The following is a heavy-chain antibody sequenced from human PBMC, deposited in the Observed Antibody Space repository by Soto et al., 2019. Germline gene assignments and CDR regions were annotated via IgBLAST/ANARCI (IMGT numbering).Heavy chain of an antibody. CDR3: ARDVKIQLWPDGDYYYGMDV. J-gene: IGHJ6*02. V-gene: IGHV1-2*04. CDR1: GYTFTGYY. D-gene: IGHD5-18*01. CDR2: INPNSGGT. Sequence: ASVKVSCKASGYTFTGYYMHWVRQAPGQGLEWMGWINPNSGGTIYAQKFQGWVTMTRDTSISTAYMELSRLRSDDTAVYYCARDVKIQLWPDGDYYYGMDVWGQGTKVTVSS.